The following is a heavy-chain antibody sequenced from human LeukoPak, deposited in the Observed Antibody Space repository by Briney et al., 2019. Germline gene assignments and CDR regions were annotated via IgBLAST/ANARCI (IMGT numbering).Heavy chain of an antibody. D-gene: IGHD2-2*01. J-gene: IGHJ3*02. V-gene: IGHV5-51*01. Sequence: GESLKISCKGSGYSFTTYWIGWVPQMPGKGLHRTGIIYPGDSDTSYSPSFQAQVTISADKPISTAYLQWSSLTASDTAMYYCARHDGYCTGTSCPTDAFDIWGQGTMVTVSS. CDR2: IYPGDSDT. CDR3: ARHDGYCTGTSCPTDAFDI. CDR1: GYSFTTYW.